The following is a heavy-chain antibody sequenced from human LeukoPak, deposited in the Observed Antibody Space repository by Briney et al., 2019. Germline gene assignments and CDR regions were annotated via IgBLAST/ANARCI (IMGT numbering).Heavy chain of an antibody. Sequence: TGGSLRLSCAASGFTFSTYSMNWVRQAPGKGLEWVSYISSSTNTIYYADSVKGRFTISRDNAKNSLYLQMNSLRDDDTALYYCARGRVAVAGTTPFDYWGQGTLVTVSS. CDR1: GFTFSTYS. CDR2: ISSSTNTI. V-gene: IGHV3-48*02. D-gene: IGHD6-19*01. CDR3: ARGRVAVAGTTPFDY. J-gene: IGHJ4*02.